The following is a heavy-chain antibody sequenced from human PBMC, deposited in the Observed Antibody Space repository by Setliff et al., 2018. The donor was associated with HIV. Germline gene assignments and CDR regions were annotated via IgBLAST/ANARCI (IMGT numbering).Heavy chain of an antibody. CDR3: ATSPRGTYYDILSGRPRGWFDP. CDR2: MNPNSGNT. Sequence: GASVKVSCKASGYTFTSYDFHWVRQATGQGLEWMGWMNPNSGNTGYAQRFQGRVTMTRDTSVSTAYLDLSNLRSEDTAVYYCATSPRGTYYDILSGRPRGWFDPWGQGTLVTVSS. CDR1: GYTFTSYD. J-gene: IGHJ5*02. D-gene: IGHD3-9*01. V-gene: IGHV1-8*02.